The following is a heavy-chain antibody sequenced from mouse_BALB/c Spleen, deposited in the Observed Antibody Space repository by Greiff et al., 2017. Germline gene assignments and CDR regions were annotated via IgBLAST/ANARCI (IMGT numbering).Heavy chain of an antibody. V-gene: IGHV5-6-5*01. CDR1: GFTFSSYA. CDR2: ISSGGST. CDR3: AISTMITTGSFYAMDY. Sequence: EVQGVESGGGLVKPGGSLKLSCAASGFTFSSYAMSWVRQTPEKRLEWDASISSGGSTYYPDSVKGRFTISRDNARNILYLQMSSLRSEDTAMYYCAISTMITTGSFYAMDYWGQGTSVTVSS. D-gene: IGHD2-4*01. J-gene: IGHJ4*01.